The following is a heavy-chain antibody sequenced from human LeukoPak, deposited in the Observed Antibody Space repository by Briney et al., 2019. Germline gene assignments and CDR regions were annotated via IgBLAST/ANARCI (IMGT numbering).Heavy chain of an antibody. D-gene: IGHD7-27*01. CDR3: ARRPTGDPKFDY. CDR2: IYSSGST. J-gene: IGHJ4*02. CDR1: GGFISNYL. V-gene: IGHV4-59*08. Sequence: SETLSLTCSVSGGFISNYLWTWIRQPPGQGLDWIGYIYSSGSTYYNPSLKSRVTISVDTSKNRFSLKLSTVTAADTAVYYCARRPTGDPKFDYWGQGTLVTVSS.